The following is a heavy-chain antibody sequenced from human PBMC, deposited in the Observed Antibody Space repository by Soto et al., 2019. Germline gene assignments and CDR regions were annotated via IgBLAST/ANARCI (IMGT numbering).Heavy chain of an antibody. D-gene: IGHD3-22*01. CDR2: IYYSGST. V-gene: IGHV4-30-2*01. CDR3: ARQYYYDSSGYYYFDY. Sequence: SETLSLTCTVSGGSISSGGYYWSWIRQPPGKGLEWIGYIYYSGSTYYNPSLKSRVTISVDRSKNQFSLKLSSVTAADTAVYYCARQYYYDSSGYYYFDYWGQGTLVTVSS. CDR1: GGSISSGGYY. J-gene: IGHJ4*02.